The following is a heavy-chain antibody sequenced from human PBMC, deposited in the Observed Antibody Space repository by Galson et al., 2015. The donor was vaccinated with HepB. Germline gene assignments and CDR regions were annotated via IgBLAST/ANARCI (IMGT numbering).Heavy chain of an antibody. D-gene: IGHD4-17*01. CDR3: AKLGDGDYSAHFDY. J-gene: IGHJ4*02. CDR2: INAGNGNT. CDR1: GYTFTSYA. V-gene: IGHV1-3*01. Sequence: SVKVSCKASGYTFTSYAMHWVRQAPGQRLEWMGWINAGNGNTKYSQKFQGRVTTTRDTSASTAYMELSSLRSEDTAVYYCAKLGDGDYSAHFDYWGQGTLVTVSS.